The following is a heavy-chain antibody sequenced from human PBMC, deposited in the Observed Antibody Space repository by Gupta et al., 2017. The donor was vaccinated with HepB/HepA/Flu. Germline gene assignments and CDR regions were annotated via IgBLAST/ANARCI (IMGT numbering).Heavy chain of an antibody. J-gene: IGHJ6*02. Sequence: QVQLQESGPGLVKPSETLSLTCTVSGGSISSYYWSWIRQPPGKGLEWIGYIYYSGSTNYNPALKSRVTISVDTSKNQFSLKLSSVTAADTAVYYCARRSPTYYYGMDVWGQGTTVTVSS. CDR3: ARRSPTYYYGMDV. D-gene: IGHD3-10*01. V-gene: IGHV4-59*01. CDR2: IYYSGST. CDR1: GGSISSYY.